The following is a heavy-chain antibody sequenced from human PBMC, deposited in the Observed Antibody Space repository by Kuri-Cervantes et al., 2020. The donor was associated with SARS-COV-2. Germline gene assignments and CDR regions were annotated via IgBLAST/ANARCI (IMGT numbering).Heavy chain of an antibody. Sequence: SQTLSLTCAVYGGSFSGYYWSWIRQPPGKGLEWIGSIYYSGSTYYNPSLKSRVTISVDTSKNQFSLKLSSVTAADAAVYYCASLPLSTITIFGVVIIGHYFDYWGQGTLVTVSS. CDR2: IYYSGST. D-gene: IGHD3-3*01. CDR3: ASLPLSTITIFGVVIIGHYFDY. CDR1: GGSFSGYY. J-gene: IGHJ4*02. V-gene: IGHV4-34*01.